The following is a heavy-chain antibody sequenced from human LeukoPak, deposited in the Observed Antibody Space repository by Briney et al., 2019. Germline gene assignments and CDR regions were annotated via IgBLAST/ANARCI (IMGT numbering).Heavy chain of an antibody. V-gene: IGHV3-23*01. CDR3: AKDLPRPQWLGYFDY. D-gene: IGHD6-19*01. CDR1: GFTFSSYA. J-gene: IGHJ4*02. CDR2: ISGSGGST. Sequence: GGSLRLSCAASGFTFSSYAMSWVGQAPGKGLEWVSAISGSGGSTYYADSVKGRFTISRDNSKNTLYLQMNSLRAEDTAVYYCAKDLPRPQWLGYFDYWGQGTLVTVSS.